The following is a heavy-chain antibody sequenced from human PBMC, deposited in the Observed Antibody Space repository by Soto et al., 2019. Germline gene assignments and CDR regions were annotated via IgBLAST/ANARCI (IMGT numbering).Heavy chain of an antibody. CDR3: ASSAAGTGWFDP. J-gene: IGHJ5*02. D-gene: IGHD6-13*01. V-gene: IGHV1-45*02. Sequence: GASVKVSCKASGYTFTYRYLHWLRQAPGQALEWMGWITPFNGNTNYAQKFQDRVTITRDRSMSTAYMELSSLRSEDTAMYYCASSAAGTGWFDPWGQGTLVTVSS. CDR2: ITPFNGNT. CDR1: GYTFTYRY.